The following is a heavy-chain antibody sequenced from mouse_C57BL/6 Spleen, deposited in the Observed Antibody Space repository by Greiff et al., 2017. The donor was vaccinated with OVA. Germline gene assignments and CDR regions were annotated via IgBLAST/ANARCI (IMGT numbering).Heavy chain of an antibody. CDR1: GYTFTSYT. Sequence: VMLVESGAELARPGASVKMSCKASGYTFTSYTMHWVKQRPGQGLEWIGYINPSSGYTKYNQKFKDKATLTADKSSSTAYMQLSSLTSEDSAVYYCARAPLYSNYGYFDVWGTGTTVTVSS. V-gene: IGHV1-4*01. D-gene: IGHD2-5*01. J-gene: IGHJ1*03. CDR3: ARAPLYSNYGYFDV. CDR2: INPSSGYT.